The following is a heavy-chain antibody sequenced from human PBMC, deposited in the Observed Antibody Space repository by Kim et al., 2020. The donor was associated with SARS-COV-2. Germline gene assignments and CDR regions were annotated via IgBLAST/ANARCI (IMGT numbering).Heavy chain of an antibody. Sequence: ARKCRGIVTITADKSTNTAYMRLSSLRSEDTAVYYCAREDSSGWNDAFDIWGQGTMVTVSS. CDR3: AREDSSGWNDAFDI. J-gene: IGHJ3*02. V-gene: IGHV1-69*04. D-gene: IGHD6-19*01.